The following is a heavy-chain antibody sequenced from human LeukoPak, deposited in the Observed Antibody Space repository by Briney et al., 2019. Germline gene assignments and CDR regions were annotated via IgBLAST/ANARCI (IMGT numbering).Heavy chain of an antibody. V-gene: IGHV3-48*02. CDR1: GFTLSYYS. CDR2: ISSSGNTI. CDR3: ARKLDY. J-gene: IGHJ4*02. Sequence: GGSLRLSCAASGFTLSYYSLNWVRQAPGKGLEWVSYISSSGNTIYYADSVRGRFTISRDNAKNSLYLQMNSLRDEDTAVHYCARKLDYWGQGILVTVSS.